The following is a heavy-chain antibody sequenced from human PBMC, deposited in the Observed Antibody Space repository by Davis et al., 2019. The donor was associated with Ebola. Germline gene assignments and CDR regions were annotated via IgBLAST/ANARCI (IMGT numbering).Heavy chain of an antibody. V-gene: IGHV4-61*08. CDR2: IYYSGST. Sequence: SETLSLTCTVSGGSVSSGAYYWNWIRQPPGKGLEWIGFIYYSGSTDYSPSLKSPVTISVDTSENQFSLNLISVTAADTAVYYCARDYWATEGAFDVWGQGTLVTVAS. D-gene: IGHD2-8*02. CDR3: ARDYWATEGAFDV. J-gene: IGHJ3*01. CDR1: GGSVSSGAYY.